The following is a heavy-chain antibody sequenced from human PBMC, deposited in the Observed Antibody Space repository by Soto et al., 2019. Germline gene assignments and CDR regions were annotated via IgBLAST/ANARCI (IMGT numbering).Heavy chain of an antibody. D-gene: IGHD6-6*01. CDR3: AMYSSSPY. CDR1: GGSFSGYY. Sequence: SETLSLTCAVYGGSFSGYYWSWIRQPPGKGLEWIGEINHSGSTNYNPSLKSRVTISVDTSKNQFSLKLSSVTAADTAVYYCAMYSSSPYWGQGTLVTVSS. CDR2: INHSGST. J-gene: IGHJ4*02. V-gene: IGHV4-34*01.